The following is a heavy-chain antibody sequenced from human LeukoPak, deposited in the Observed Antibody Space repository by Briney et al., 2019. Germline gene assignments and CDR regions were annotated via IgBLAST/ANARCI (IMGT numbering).Heavy chain of an antibody. CDR2: ISAYNGNT. V-gene: IGHV1-18*01. J-gene: IGHJ4*02. Sequence: GASVKVSCMASGYTFTSYGISWVRQAPGQGLEWMGWISAYNGNTNYAQKLQGRVTMTTDTSTSTAYMELRSLRSDDTAVYYCARDVGIYDSSGYYPRDYWGQGTLVTVSS. CDR1: GYTFTSYG. D-gene: IGHD3-22*01. CDR3: ARDVGIYDSSGYYPRDY.